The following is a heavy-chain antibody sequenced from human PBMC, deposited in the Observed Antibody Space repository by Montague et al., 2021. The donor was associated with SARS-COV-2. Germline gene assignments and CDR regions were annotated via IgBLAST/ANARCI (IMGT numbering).Heavy chain of an antibody. V-gene: IGHV3-30*10. CDR2: KSEYRRKN. Sequence: SPRLSCAASGFTGSGDAEHWGRQAQYKFVLRLPGKSEYRRKNDYIDSVNVRFTISRDNSKNTLYLQMNSLIAEDTAVYYCARDPFSYSSGWTYYYYGMDVWGKGNTVTGS. CDR3: ARDPFSYSSGWTYYYYGMDV. D-gene: IGHD6-19*01. CDR1: GFTGSGDA. J-gene: IGHJ6*04.